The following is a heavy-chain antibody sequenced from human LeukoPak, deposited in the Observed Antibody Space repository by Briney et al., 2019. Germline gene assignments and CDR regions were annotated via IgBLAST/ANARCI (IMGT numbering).Heavy chain of an antibody. Sequence: SETLSLTCAVSGGSISSGGYSWSWIRQPPGKGLEWIGYIYHSGSTYYNPSLKSRVTISVDRSKNQFSLKLSSVTAADTAVYYCARAHSCSSTSCSNWFDPWAREPWSPSPQ. J-gene: IGHJ5*02. CDR1: GGSISSGGYS. D-gene: IGHD2-2*01. CDR3: ARAHSCSSTSCSNWFDP. V-gene: IGHV4-30-2*01. CDR2: IYHSGST.